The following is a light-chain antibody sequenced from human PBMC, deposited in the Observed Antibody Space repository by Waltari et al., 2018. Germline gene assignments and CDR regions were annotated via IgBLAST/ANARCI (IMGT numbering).Light chain of an antibody. V-gene: IGKV3-20*01. Sequence: EIVVTQSPDTLSLSPGERATLSCRASQSISCTYLAWYQQKPGQAPRLLIYGASSRATVRPDGFRGSGSATDCTLTISSLEPEDFAFYYCQQYGGSPPYTFGQGTKLEIK. CDR2: GAS. CDR1: QSISCTY. CDR3: QQYGGSPPYT. J-gene: IGKJ2*01.